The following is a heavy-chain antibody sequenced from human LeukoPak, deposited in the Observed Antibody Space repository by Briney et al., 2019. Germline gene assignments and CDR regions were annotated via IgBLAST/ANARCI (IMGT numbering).Heavy chain of an antibody. Sequence: SETLSLTCAVYGGSFRGYYWSWIRKPPGKGLESIGEINHSGSTNYNPSLKSRVTISVDPSKNQFSLKLSSVTDADTAVYYCARGRGHTYGYFYWGQGTLVTVSS. CDR1: GGSFRGYY. J-gene: IGHJ4*02. V-gene: IGHV4-34*01. CDR3: ARGRGHTYGYFY. D-gene: IGHD5-18*01. CDR2: INHSGST.